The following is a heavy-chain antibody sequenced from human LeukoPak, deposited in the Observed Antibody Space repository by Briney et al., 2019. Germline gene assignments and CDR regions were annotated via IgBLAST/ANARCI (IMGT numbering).Heavy chain of an antibody. V-gene: IGHV1-46*01. J-gene: IGHJ4*02. CDR1: GYTFTSYY. D-gene: IGHD2-21*01. Sequence: ASVKVSCKASGYTFTSYYMHWVRQAPGQGLEWMGIINPSGGSTSYAQKFQGRVTMTRDTSTSTVYMELSSLRSEDTAVYYCAKARASPRPIRAYYFDYWGQGTLVTVSS. CDR3: AKARASPRPIRAYYFDY. CDR2: INPSGGST.